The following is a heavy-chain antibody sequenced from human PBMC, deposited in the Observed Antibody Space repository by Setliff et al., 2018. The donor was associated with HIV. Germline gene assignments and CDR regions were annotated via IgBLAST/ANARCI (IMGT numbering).Heavy chain of an antibody. J-gene: IGHJ4*02. V-gene: IGHV4-34*01. CDR1: GGSISGYY. Sequence: PSETLSLTCTVSGGSISGYYCSWIRQPPGKGLEWIGEIHPSGSTNYNPSLESRVTISVDTSKNQFSLKLSSVTAADTAVYYCAREEMATIDYWGQGTLVTVSS. CDR3: AREEMATIDY. CDR2: IHPSGST. D-gene: IGHD5-12*01.